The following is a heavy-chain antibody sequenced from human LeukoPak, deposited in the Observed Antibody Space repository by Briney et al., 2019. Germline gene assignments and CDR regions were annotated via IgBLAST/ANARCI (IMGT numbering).Heavy chain of an antibody. CDR2: INVDGSRV. CDR1: GFTFNTYW. D-gene: IGHD3-3*02. V-gene: IGHV3-74*01. J-gene: IGHJ4*02. Sequence: GGSLILSCAASGFTFNTYWMHWVRQAPGKGLVWVARINVDGSRVVYADSVKGRFMISRDHAKRTLHLQLNSLRGDDTAVYFCVSEPPHFRGFDYWGQGTLVTVSS. CDR3: VSEPPHFRGFDY.